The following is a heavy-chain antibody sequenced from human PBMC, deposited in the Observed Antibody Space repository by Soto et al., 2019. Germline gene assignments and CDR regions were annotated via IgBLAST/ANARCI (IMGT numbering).Heavy chain of an antibody. D-gene: IGHD6-13*01. CDR1: GGSISSYY. V-gene: IGHV4-59*01. J-gene: IGHJ6*03. Sequence: SETLSLTCTVSGGSISSYYWSWIRQPPGKGLEWIGYIYYSGSTNYNPSLKSRVTISVDTSKNQFSLKLSSVTAADTAVYYCARSPWGIAAANYYYYMDVWGKGTTVTVSS. CDR3: ARSPWGIAAANYYYYMDV. CDR2: IYYSGST.